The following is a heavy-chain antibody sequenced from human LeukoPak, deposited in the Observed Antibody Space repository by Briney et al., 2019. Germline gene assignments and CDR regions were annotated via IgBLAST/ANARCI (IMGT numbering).Heavy chain of an antibody. D-gene: IGHD6-19*01. J-gene: IGHJ3*02. V-gene: IGHV4-59*01. CDR2: ISNGGIT. Sequence: SETLSLTCTVSGGSISSYYWSWIRQPPGEGLEWIGYISNGGITNYNPSLKGRVTISVHTSKNQLSLKLSSVTAADTAVYHCVRLQPNSGEWAFDIWGQGTMVSVSS. CDR3: VRLQPNSGEWAFDI. CDR1: GGSISSYY.